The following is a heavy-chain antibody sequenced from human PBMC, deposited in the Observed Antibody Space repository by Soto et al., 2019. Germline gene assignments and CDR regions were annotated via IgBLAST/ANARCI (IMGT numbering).Heavy chain of an antibody. CDR3: ARVQWLDDH. CDR1: GFTFSSYW. D-gene: IGHD6-19*01. Sequence: PGGSLRLSCAASGFTFSSYWMSWVRQAPGKGLEWVGNIKQDGSEKYYVDSVKGRFTISRDNAKNLVYLQMNSLRGEDTAVYYCARVQWLDDHWGQGTLVTVSA. CDR2: IKQDGSEK. V-gene: IGHV3-7*03. J-gene: IGHJ4*02.